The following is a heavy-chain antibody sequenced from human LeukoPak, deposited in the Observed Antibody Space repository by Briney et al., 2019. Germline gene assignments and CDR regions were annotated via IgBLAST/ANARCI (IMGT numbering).Heavy chain of an antibody. J-gene: IGHJ3*02. Sequence: SETLSLTCTVSGGSISSYYWSWIRQPPGKGLEWIGYIYYIGSTNYNPSLKSRVTISVDGSKNQFSLKLSSVTAADTAVYYCARYDDSSGFYPNDAFDIWGQGTMVTVSS. D-gene: IGHD3-22*01. CDR3: ARYDDSSGFYPNDAFDI. CDR2: IYYIGST. V-gene: IGHV4-59*01. CDR1: GGSISSYY.